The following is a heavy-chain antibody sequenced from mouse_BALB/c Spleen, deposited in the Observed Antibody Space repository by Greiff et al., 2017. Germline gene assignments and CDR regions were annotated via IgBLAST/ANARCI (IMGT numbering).Heavy chain of an antibody. V-gene: IGHV2-6-7*01. CDR2: IWGDGGT. Sequence: QVQLQQSGPGLVAPSQSLSITCTVSGFSFTGYGVHWVRQPPGKGLEWLGLIWGDGGTANNSPLKSRLSISKDNSNSQVFLKMNSLQTDDTARYDGDSEGENYRYEGFAYWGQGTLVTVSA. J-gene: IGHJ3*01. CDR1: GFSFTGYG. D-gene: IGHD2-14*01. CDR3: DSEGENYRYEGFAY.